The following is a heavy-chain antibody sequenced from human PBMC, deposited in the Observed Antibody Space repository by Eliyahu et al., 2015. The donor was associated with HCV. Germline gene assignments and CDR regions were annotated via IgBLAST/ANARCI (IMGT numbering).Heavy chain of an antibody. CDR3: ARHQNDYGDQTMAYYYYYGMDV. J-gene: IGHJ6*02. CDR1: GXSFTSYW. D-gene: IGHD4-17*01. V-gene: IGHV5-51*01. Sequence: EVQLVQSGAEVKKPGESLKISCKGSGXSFTSYWIXWXXQMPGKGLEWMGITYPGDPDTRYSPSFQGQVTISADKSISTAYLQWSSLKASDTAMYYCARHQNDYGDQTMAYYYYYGMDVWGQGTTVTVSS. CDR2: TYPGDPDT.